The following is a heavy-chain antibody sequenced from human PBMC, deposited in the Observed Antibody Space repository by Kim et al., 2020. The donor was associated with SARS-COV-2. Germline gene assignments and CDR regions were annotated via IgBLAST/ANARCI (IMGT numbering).Heavy chain of an antibody. D-gene: IGHD3-10*01. J-gene: IGHJ4*02. CDR2: ISSNGGST. Sequence: GGSLRLSCSASGFTFSSYAMHWVRQAPGKGLEYVSAISSNGGSTYYADSVKGRFTISRDNSKNTLYLQMSSLRAEDTAVYYCVRGRITMVRGAGDYWGQGTLVTVSS. CDR1: GFTFSSYA. CDR3: VRGRITMVRGAGDY. V-gene: IGHV3-64D*09.